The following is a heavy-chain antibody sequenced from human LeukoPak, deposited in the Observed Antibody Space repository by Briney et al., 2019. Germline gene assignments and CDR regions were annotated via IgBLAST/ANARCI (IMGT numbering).Heavy chain of an antibody. CDR1: GGSISSGGYY. CDR2: IYYSGST. CDR3: AGSRDGYNLRTDY. J-gene: IGHJ4*02. Sequence: PSQTLSLTCTVSGGSISSGGYYWSWIRQHPGKGLERIGYIYYSGSTYYNPSLKSRVTISVDTSKNQFSLKLSSVTAADTAVYYCAGSRDGYNLRTDYWGQGTLVTVSS. V-gene: IGHV4-31*03. D-gene: IGHD5-24*01.